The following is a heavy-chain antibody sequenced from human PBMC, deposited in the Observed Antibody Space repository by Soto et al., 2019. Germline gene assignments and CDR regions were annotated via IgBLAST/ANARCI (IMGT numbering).Heavy chain of an antibody. CDR3: ARAPEANGSERYGMDV. CDR1: GGSFSGYY. V-gene: IGHV4-34*01. J-gene: IGHJ6*02. D-gene: IGHD3-10*01. CDR2: INHSGST. Sequence: SETLSLTCAVYGGSFSGYYWSWIRQPPGKGLEWIGEINHSGSTNYNPSLKSRVTISVDTSKNQFSLKLSSVTAADTAVYYCARAPEANGSERYGMDVWGQGTTVTVSS.